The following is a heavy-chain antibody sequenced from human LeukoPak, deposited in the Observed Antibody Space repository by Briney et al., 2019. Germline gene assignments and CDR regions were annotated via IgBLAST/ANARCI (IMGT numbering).Heavy chain of an antibody. Sequence: PGGSLRLSCVVSGFTFTNYWMHWVRQAPGEGLVWVSRINTDGSTTTYADSVKGRFTVSRDNAKNTLYLQMNSLRAEDTAVYYCAKGGVDYWGQGTLVTVSS. D-gene: IGHD6-25*01. CDR2: INTDGSTT. CDR1: GFTFTNYW. J-gene: IGHJ4*02. CDR3: AKGGVDY. V-gene: IGHV3-74*01.